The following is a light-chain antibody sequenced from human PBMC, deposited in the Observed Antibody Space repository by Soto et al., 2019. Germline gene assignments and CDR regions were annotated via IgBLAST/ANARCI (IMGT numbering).Light chain of an antibody. CDR3: HQRQSWPRT. J-gene: IGKJ1*01. V-gene: IGKV3-11*01. CDR1: QAVNTR. CDR2: LTS. Sequence: EFVLTQSPGTLSLSPGERATLSCRASQAVNTRLAWYQHKPGQAPRLLIYLTSNRAAGIPARFSGSGSGTDFTLTISDVEPEDFAVYYCHQRQSWPRTFGQGTKV.